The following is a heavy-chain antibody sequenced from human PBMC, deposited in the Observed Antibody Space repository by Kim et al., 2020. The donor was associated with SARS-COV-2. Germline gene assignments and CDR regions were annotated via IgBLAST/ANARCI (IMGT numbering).Heavy chain of an antibody. CDR2: INPNSGGT. D-gene: IGHD2-2*02. CDR1: GYTFTGYY. V-gene: IGHV1-2*02. Sequence: ASVKVSCKASGYTFTGYYMHWVRQAPGQGLEWMGWINPNSGGTNYAQKFQGRVTMTRDTSISTAYMELSRLRSDDTAVYYCASGYCSSTSCYSRVSPHYWGQGTLVTVSS. CDR3: ASGYCSSTSCYSRVSPHY. J-gene: IGHJ4*02.